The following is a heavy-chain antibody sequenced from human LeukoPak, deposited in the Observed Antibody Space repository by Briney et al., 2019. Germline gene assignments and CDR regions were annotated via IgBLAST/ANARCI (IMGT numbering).Heavy chain of an antibody. Sequence: ASVKVSCKASGYTFTGYYMHWVRQAPGQGLEWMGWINPNSGGTNYAQKFQGRVTMTRDTSISTAYMELSRLRSDDTAVYYCARGGLDYYDSSGNIDANYYYYYMDVWGKGTTVTVSS. V-gene: IGHV1-2*02. D-gene: IGHD3-22*01. CDR3: ARGGLDYYDSSGNIDANYYYYYMDV. J-gene: IGHJ6*03. CDR2: INPNSGGT. CDR1: GYTFTGYY.